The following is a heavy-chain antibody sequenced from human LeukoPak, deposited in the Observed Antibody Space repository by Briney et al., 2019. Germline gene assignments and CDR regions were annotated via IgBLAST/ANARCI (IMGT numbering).Heavy chain of an antibody. CDR3: ARQGEYYGSGSYPYYFDY. V-gene: IGHV1-8*01. CDR2: MNPNSGNT. CDR1: GYTFTSYD. Sequence: GASVKVSCKASGYTFTSYDINWVRQATGQGLEWMGWMNPNSGNTGYAQKFQGRVTMTRNTSISTAYMELSSLRSEDTAMYYCARQGEYYGSGSYPYYFDYWGQGTLVTVSS. J-gene: IGHJ4*02. D-gene: IGHD3-10*01.